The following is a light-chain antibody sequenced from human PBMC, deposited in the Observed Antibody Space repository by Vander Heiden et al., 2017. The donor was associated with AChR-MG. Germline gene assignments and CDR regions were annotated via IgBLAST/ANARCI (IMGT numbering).Light chain of an antibody. CDR3: STWDYSLSAVL. CDR2: GDS. J-gene: IGLJ2*01. CDR1: SNNIGSYA. V-gene: IGLV1-36*01. Sequence: QSALTQEASVSGTVGQKVTLSCTGNSNNIGSYAVAWYQQISHGAPKTVMFGDSLPSGIHDRFSGSKSGTTASLTISGLQPEDEADYYCSTWDYSLSAVLFGGGTKLTVL.